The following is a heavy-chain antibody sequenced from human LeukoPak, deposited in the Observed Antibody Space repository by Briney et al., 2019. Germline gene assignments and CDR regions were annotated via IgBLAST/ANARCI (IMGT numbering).Heavy chain of an antibody. CDR2: INPSGGTT. V-gene: IGHV1-46*01. Sequence: GASVKVSCKASGYTFTSYYMHWVRQAPGQGLEWMGIINPSGGTTSYAQKFQGRVTMTRDMSTSTVKIELSRLRSEDTAVYYCARGNYYDSSGYYKANDAFDIWGQGTMVTVSS. CDR1: GYTFTSYY. CDR3: ARGNYYDSSGYYKANDAFDI. D-gene: IGHD3-22*01. J-gene: IGHJ3*02.